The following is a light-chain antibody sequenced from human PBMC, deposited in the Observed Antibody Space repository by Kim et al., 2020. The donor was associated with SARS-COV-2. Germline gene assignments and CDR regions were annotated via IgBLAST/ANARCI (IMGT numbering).Light chain of an antibody. Sequence: DIQMTQSPSSLSASVGDRVTITCRASQGISNNLAWFQHKSGTAPKSLIYSASTLQGGVPSRFSGSGSGTDFTLTISGLQPEDFAIYFCQQYNSLPITFGQGTRLEIK. CDR1: QGISNN. CDR2: SAS. J-gene: IGKJ5*01. V-gene: IGKV1-16*01. CDR3: QQYNSLPIT.